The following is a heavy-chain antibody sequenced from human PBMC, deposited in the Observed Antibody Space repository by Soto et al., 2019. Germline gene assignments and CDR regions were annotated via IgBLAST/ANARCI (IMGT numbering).Heavy chain of an antibody. J-gene: IGHJ4*02. D-gene: IGHD6-19*01. V-gene: IGHV3-23*01. CDR2: ISGSGGST. Sequence: EVHLLESGGGLVQPGGSLRLSCAASGFTFSSYAMNWVRQAPGRGLEWVSTISGSGGSTYYADSVKGRFTISRDNSKNTLYLQMNSLTAEDTAVYYCAKGLYSSGYYFDYWGQGTLVTVSS. CDR1: GFTFSSYA. CDR3: AKGLYSSGYYFDY.